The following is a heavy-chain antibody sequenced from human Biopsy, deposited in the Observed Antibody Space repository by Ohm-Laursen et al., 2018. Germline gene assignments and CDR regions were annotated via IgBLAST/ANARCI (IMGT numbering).Heavy chain of an antibody. CDR3: AIDGNDFLTDYLKIDQ. D-gene: IGHD3-9*01. CDR2: INPKSGGT. Sequence: GSSVKVSCKASGYTFTGYYLHWVRQAPGQGLEWMGWINPKSGGTHYLEKFRGRVTMTRDTSISIAYMEVSSLRSDDTAVYYCAIDGNDFLTDYLKIDQWGQGTLVTVSS. J-gene: IGHJ4*02. V-gene: IGHV1-2*02. CDR1: GYTFTGYY.